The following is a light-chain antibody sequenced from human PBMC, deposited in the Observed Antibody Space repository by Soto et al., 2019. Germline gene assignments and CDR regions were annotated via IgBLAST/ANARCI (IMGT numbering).Light chain of an antibody. CDR2: DAS. V-gene: IGKV3-11*01. Sequence: VMTQSPANLSVSPGEGVTLFCRASQSVSNYLAWYQQKPGQAPRLLIYDASNRATGIPARFSGSGSGTDFTLTISSLEPEDFAVYYCQQRSNWPRSFGQGTRLEIK. CDR3: QQRSNWPRS. CDR1: QSVSNY. J-gene: IGKJ5*01.